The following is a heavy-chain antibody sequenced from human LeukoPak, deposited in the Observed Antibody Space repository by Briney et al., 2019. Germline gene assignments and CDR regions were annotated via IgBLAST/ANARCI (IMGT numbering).Heavy chain of an antibody. V-gene: IGHV1-69*13. CDR1: GGTFSSYA. Sequence: PVASVKVSCTASGGTFSSYAISWVRQAPGQGLEWMGGIIPIFGTANYAQKFQGRVTITADESTSTAYMELSSLRSEDTAVYYCARDPTYYYAFDIWGQGTMVTVSS. D-gene: IGHD3-10*01. CDR2: IIPIFGTA. CDR3: ARDPTYYYAFDI. J-gene: IGHJ3*02.